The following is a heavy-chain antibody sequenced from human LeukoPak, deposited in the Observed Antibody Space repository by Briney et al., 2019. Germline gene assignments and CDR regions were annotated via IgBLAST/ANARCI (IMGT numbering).Heavy chain of an antibody. Sequence: SETLSLTCTVSGGSISGYYWSWIRQPAGKGLEWIGRIYTSGSTNYNPSLKSRVTISVDKSKNQFSLKLSSVTAADTAVYYCARDWRSSWFDYYYYYMDVWGKGTTVTVSS. CDR3: ARDWRSSWFDYYYYYMDV. D-gene: IGHD6-13*01. V-gene: IGHV4-4*07. CDR1: GGSISGYY. CDR2: IYTSGST. J-gene: IGHJ6*03.